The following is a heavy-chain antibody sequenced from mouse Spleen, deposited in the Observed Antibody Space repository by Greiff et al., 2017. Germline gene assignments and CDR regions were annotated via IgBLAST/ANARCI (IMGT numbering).Heavy chain of an antibody. J-gene: IGHJ4*01. V-gene: IGHV2-5-1*01. CDR2: IWRGGST. CDR1: GFSLTSYG. CDR3: AKKGQTGAMDY. Sequence: VQRVESGPSLVQPSQSLSITCTVSGFSLTSYGVHWVRQSPGKGLEWLGVIWRGGSTDYNAAFMSRLSITKDNSKSQVFFKMNSLQADDTAIYYCAKKGQTGAMDYWGQGTSVTVSS.